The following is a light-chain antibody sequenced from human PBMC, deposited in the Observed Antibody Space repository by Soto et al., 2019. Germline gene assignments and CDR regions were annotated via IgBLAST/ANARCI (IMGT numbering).Light chain of an antibody. V-gene: IGKV3-11*01. CDR2: DAS. Sequence: EIVLTQSPATLSLSPGERATLSCRASQSVNKYLAWYQQKPGQAPRLLIYDASNRATGIPARFSGSGSGTDFTLTIGRLEAEDFAVYYCQQRSNWRGTFGGGTKVESK. CDR3: QQRSNWRGT. CDR1: QSVNKY. J-gene: IGKJ4*01.